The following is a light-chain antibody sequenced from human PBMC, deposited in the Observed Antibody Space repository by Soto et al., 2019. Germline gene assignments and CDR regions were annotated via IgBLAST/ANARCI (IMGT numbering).Light chain of an antibody. CDR3: ASYTSVTSLDV. Sequence: QSVPTQPASVSGSPGQSITIPCTGTSSDVGYYDSVSWYQQHPGKAPKLIMYEVTHRPSGVSDRFSGSKSGNTASLTISGLQADDEADYYCASYTSVTSLDVFGTGTKLTVL. V-gene: IGLV2-14*01. J-gene: IGLJ1*01. CDR2: EVT. CDR1: SSDVGYYDS.